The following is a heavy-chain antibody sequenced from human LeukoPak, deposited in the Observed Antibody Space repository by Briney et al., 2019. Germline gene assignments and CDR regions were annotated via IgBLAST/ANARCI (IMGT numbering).Heavy chain of an antibody. CDR3: AREALYCSSTSCRINWFHP. J-gene: IGHJ5*02. V-gene: IGHV1-3*01. CDR2: VNAGNGNT. Sequence: ASVKVSCKASGYTFTSYAMHWERQAPGQRLEWMGWVNAGNGNTKYSQKFQGRVTITRDTSASTAYMELSSLRSEDTAVYYCAREALYCSSTSCRINWFHPWGQGTLVTVSS. CDR1: GYTFTSYA. D-gene: IGHD2-2*01.